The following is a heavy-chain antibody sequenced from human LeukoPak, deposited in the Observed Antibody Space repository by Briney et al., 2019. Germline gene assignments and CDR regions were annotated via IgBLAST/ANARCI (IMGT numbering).Heavy chain of an antibody. V-gene: IGHV1-2*02. CDR3: ARATYSDAFYYYYYMDV. CDR1: GYTFTGYY. Sequence: ASVKVSCKASGYTFTGYYIHWVRQAPGQGLEWMGWINPNSGVTHYPQKFQGRVTMTRDTSIRTAYMEVSSLRSDDTAVYYCARATYSDAFYYYYYMDVWGKGTTVTISS. J-gene: IGHJ6*03. CDR2: INPNSGVT. D-gene: IGHD2-21*01.